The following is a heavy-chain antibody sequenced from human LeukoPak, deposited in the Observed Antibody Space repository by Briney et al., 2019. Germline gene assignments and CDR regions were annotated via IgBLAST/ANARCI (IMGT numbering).Heavy chain of an antibody. Sequence: GGSLRLSCAASGFTFSSYAMSWVRQAPGKGLEWVSGISGGGGATYYADSVKGRFTISRDNSKNTLSLQMNSLRAEDTAVYYCAKGQDPEVVITYLDYWGQGILVTVSS. CDR3: AKGQDPEVVITYLDY. D-gene: IGHD3-22*01. J-gene: IGHJ4*02. CDR2: ISGGGGAT. V-gene: IGHV3-23*01. CDR1: GFTFSSYA.